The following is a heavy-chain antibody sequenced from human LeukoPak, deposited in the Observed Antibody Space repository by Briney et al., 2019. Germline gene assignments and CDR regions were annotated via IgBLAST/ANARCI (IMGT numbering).Heavy chain of an antibody. D-gene: IGHD1-20*01. J-gene: IGHJ5*02. V-gene: IGHV4-61*01. CDR1: GGSISSGSYY. CDR3: ARVVTGKVAWFDP. Sequence: PSQTLSLTCTVSGGSISSGSYYWSWIRQPPGKGLEWIGYIYYSGSTNYNPSLKSRVTISVDTSKNQFSLKLSSVTAADTAVYYCARVVTGKVAWFDPWGQGTLVTVSS. CDR2: IYYSGST.